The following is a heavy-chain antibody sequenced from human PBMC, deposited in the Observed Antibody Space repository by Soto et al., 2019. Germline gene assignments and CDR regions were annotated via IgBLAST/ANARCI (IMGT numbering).Heavy chain of an antibody. Sequence: ASVKVSCKASGGTFSSYAISWVRQAPGQGLEWMGWISANYGNTNYAQKFQGRVTMTTDTSTSTAYMELRSLRSDYTAVYYCARDSHSSSSRAPLDYWGQGTLVTVSS. J-gene: IGHJ4*02. CDR2: ISANYGNT. D-gene: IGHD6-6*01. V-gene: IGHV1-18*01. CDR3: ARDSHSSSSRAPLDY. CDR1: GGTFSSYA.